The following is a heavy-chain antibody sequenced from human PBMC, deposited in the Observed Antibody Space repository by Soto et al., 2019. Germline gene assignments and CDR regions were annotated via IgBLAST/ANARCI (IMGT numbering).Heavy chain of an antibody. CDR3: AKDLTRQLAYWLDP. CDR2: INAHSGGT. D-gene: IGHD6-6*01. Sequence: ASVKVSCKASGFSFTGYYIHWLRQAPGQGLEWMGWINAHSGGTEYAQKFQGLVTLTRDTSLATAYLTLTSLTSDDTALYYCAKDLTRQLAYWLDPWGQGTQVTVSS. CDR1: GFSFTGYY. V-gene: IGHV1-2*02. J-gene: IGHJ5*02.